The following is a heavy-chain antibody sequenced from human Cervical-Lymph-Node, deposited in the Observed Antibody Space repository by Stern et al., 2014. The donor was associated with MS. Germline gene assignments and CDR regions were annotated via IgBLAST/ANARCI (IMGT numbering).Heavy chain of an antibody. V-gene: IGHV1-46*01. D-gene: IGHD3/OR15-3a*01. CDR3: ARGTGYSYYFDY. J-gene: IGHJ4*02. CDR2: INPSGGST. Sequence: QLVQSGAEVKKPGASVEVSCKASGYTFTDHYIHWVRQAPGPGLEWMGVINPSGGSTTNAKKFQGSVTMTRDSSTSTVHMELSSLRSEDTAVYYCARGTGYSYYFDYWGQGTLVTVSS. CDR1: GYTFTDHY.